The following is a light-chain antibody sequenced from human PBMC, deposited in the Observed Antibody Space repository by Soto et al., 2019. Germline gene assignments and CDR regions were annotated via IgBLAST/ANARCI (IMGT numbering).Light chain of an antibody. V-gene: IGKV3-15*01. J-gene: IGKJ1*01. CDR2: GAS. CDR1: QSVRSN. CDR3: QQYNTWPPRT. Sequence: EIVMTQSPATLSVSPGDRATLSCRANQSVRSNLPWYHQRPGQAPRLLIYGASTRAAGVPARFSGSGSGTEFTLTISSLQSEDFAVYYCQQYNTWPPRTFGQGTKVEFK.